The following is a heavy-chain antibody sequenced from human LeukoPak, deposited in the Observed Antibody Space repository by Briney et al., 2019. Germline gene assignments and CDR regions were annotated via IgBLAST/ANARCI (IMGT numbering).Heavy chain of an antibody. CDR1: RYTFSSFG. CDR2: SSAYNCNT. D-gene: IGHD5-18*01. Sequence: RASVKVSCKASRYTFSSFGISLVRQAPGQGLECMGLSSAYNCNTNYPQTFHGRLTITTDTSTSTAYMEVSTLRSDDTAGYYFTRXLGIDTXXXFFDYRGQGXMVTV. J-gene: IGHJ4*02. CDR3: TRXLGIDTXXXFFDY. V-gene: IGHV1-18*01.